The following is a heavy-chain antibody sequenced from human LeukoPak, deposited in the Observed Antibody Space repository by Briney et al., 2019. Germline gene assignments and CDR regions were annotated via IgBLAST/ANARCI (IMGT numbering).Heavy chain of an antibody. J-gene: IGHJ5*02. CDR1: GGSISSGDYY. D-gene: IGHD2-2*01. Sequence: SETLSLTCTVSGGSISSGDYYWSWIRQPPGKGLEWIGYIYYSGSTYYNPSLKSRVTISVDTSKSQFSLKLSSVTAADTAVYDCARDLLYCSSTSCHNNWFDPWGQGTLVTVSS. V-gene: IGHV4-30-4*08. CDR3: ARDLLYCSSTSCHNNWFDP. CDR2: IYYSGST.